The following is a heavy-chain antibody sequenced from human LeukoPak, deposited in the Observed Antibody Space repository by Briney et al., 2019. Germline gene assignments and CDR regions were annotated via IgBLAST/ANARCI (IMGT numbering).Heavy chain of an antibody. J-gene: IGHJ6*02. CDR2: ISSGSTI. CDR1: GFTFSDYY. Sequence: GGSLRLSCAASGFTFSDYYMSWIRQAPGKGLEWVSYISSGSTIYYADSVKGRFTISRDNAKNSLYLQMNSLRAEDTAVYYCASGSSSSGYYYGMDVWGQGTTVTVSS. V-gene: IGHV3-11*01. D-gene: IGHD6-6*01. CDR3: ASGSSSSGYYYGMDV.